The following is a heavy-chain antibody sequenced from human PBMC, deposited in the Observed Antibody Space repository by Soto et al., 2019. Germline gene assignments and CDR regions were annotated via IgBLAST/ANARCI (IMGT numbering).Heavy chain of an antibody. CDR3: ARDYTSSTSFQFDP. CDR1: GFTFSSYA. Sequence: QVQLVESGGGVVQPGRSLRLSCAASGFTFSSYAMHWVRQAPGKGLEWVAVISYDGSNKYYADSVKGRFTISRDNSKNTLYLQMNSLRAEDTAVYYCARDYTSSTSFQFDPWGQGTLVTVSS. J-gene: IGHJ5*02. V-gene: IGHV3-30-3*01. D-gene: IGHD6-13*01. CDR2: ISYDGSNK.